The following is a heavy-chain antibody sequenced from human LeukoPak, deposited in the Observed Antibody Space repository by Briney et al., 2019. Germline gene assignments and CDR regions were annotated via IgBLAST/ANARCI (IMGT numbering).Heavy chain of an antibody. J-gene: IGHJ4*01. CDR1: GGSISSYY. Sequence: SETLSLTCTVSGGSISSYYWSWVRQPAGKGLELIGRTHTSGSTNYNPSLKSRATMSVDTSKNQFSLNLSSVTAADTAVYYCARGWINLDYWGHGTLVTVSS. CDR2: THTSGST. CDR3: ARGWINLDY. D-gene: IGHD5-12*01. V-gene: IGHV4-4*07.